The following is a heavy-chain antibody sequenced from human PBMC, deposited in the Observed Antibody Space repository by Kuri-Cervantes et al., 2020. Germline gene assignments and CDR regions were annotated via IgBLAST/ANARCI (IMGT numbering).Heavy chain of an antibody. CDR2: ISYDGSNK. CDR1: GFTFSSYS. CDR3: AKDVDYYGSGSYYNSWFDP. D-gene: IGHD3-10*01. V-gene: IGHV3-30*14. Sequence: GESLKISCAASGFTFSSYSMHWVRQAPGKGLEWVAVISYDGSNKYHADSVKGRFTNSRDNSKNTLYLQMNSLRAEDTAVYYCAKDVDYYGSGSYYNSWFDPWGQGTLVTVSS. J-gene: IGHJ5*02.